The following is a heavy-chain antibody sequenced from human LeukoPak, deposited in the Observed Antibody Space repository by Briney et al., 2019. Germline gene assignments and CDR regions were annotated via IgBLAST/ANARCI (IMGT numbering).Heavy chain of an antibody. CDR2: MSYDGIHK. Sequence: GGSLRLSCAASGFTFSSYAMHWVRQAPGKGLEWVAVMSYDGIHKYYADSVKGRFTISRDNSKNTLYLQMNSLRAEDTAVYYCARVQRQPLVLDAFDIWGQGTMVTVSS. CDR1: GFTFSSYA. D-gene: IGHD6-13*01. CDR3: ARVQRQPLVLDAFDI. V-gene: IGHV3-30*04. J-gene: IGHJ3*02.